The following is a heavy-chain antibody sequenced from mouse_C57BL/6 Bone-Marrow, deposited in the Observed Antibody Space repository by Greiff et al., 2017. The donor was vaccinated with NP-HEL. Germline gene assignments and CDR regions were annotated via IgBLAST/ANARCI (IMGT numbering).Heavy chain of an antibody. V-gene: IGHV6-3*01. Sequence: EVKLEESGGGLVQPGGSMKLSCVASGFTFSNYWMNWVRQSPEKGLEWVAQIRLKSDNYATHYAESVKGRFTISRDDSKSSVYLQMNNLRAEDTGIYYCTGGSSNWYFDVWGTGTTVTVSS. CDR1: GFTFSNYW. CDR2: IRLKSDNYAT. D-gene: IGHD1-1*01. CDR3: TGGSSNWYFDV. J-gene: IGHJ1*03.